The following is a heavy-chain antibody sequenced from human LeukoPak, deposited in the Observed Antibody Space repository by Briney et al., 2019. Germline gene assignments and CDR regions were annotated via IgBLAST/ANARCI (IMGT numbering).Heavy chain of an antibody. J-gene: IGHJ4*02. D-gene: IGHD3-22*01. CDR1: GFTFSTYH. V-gene: IGHV3-21*04. CDR3: AKAAYYYDSSAFDY. CDR2: IGAGSNYI. Sequence: NPGGSLRLSCAASGFTFSTYHMNWVRQAPGKGLEWVSFIGAGSNYINYADSVKGRFTISRDNAKNSLYLQMNSLRAEDTALYYCAKAAYYYDSSAFDYWGQGTLVTVSS.